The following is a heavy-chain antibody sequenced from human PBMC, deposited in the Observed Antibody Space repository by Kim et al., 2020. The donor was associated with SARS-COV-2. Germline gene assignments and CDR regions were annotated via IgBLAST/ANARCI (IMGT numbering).Heavy chain of an antibody. CDR3: ARDGRRGPVNLWFGRHDRGYYFDY. CDR2: ISYDGSNK. V-gene: IGHV3-30*04. Sequence: GGSLRLSCAASGFSFSSYAMHWVRQAPGKGLEWVAVISYDGSNKYYADSVKGRFTISRDNSKNTLYLQMNSLRAEDTAVYYCARDGRRGPVNLWFGRHDRGYYFDYWGQGTLVTVSS. J-gene: IGHJ4*02. CDR1: GFSFSSYA. D-gene: IGHD3-10*01.